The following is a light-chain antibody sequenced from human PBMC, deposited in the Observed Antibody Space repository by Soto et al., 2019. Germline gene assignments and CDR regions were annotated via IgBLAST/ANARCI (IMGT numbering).Light chain of an antibody. J-gene: IGKJ2*01. CDR1: QSVSSS. CDR2: GAS. Sequence: EIVITQTPATLSVSPGERATLSCRASQSVSSSLAWYQQKPGQAPRLLIYGASTRATGIPARFSGSRSGTEFTLTISSLQSEDFAVYYCQPYNNWPPYTFGQGTKLEIK. CDR3: QPYNNWPPYT. V-gene: IGKV3-15*01.